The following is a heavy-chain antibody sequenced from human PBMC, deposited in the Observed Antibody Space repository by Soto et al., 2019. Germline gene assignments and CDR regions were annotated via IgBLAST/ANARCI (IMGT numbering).Heavy chain of an antibody. Sequence: ASVKVSCKASGYTFTSYGISWVRQAPGQGLEWMGWISAYNGNTNYAQKLQGRVTMTTDTSTSTAYMELRSLRSDDTAVYYCARVPQRGSSSWYEFDYWCQGTLVTVS. J-gene: IGHJ4*02. CDR3: ARVPQRGSSSWYEFDY. CDR1: GYTFTSYG. D-gene: IGHD6-13*01. CDR2: ISAYNGNT. V-gene: IGHV1-18*04.